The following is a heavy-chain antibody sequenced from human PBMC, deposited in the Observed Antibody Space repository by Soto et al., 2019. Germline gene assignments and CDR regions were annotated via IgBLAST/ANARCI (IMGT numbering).Heavy chain of an antibody. CDR1: GYPFTSYF. V-gene: IGHV1-3*04. CDR3: VRGPNSGSFDI. D-gene: IGHD5-12*01. J-gene: IGHJ3*02. Sequence: ASVKVCCKASGYPFTSYFIHLLRQAPGERLEWMGWIDTGRGNTQYPQKFQGRVTITRDTPATTVYMELSSLRSEDTAVYYCVRGPNSGSFDIWGQGTLVTVSS. CDR2: IDTGRGNT.